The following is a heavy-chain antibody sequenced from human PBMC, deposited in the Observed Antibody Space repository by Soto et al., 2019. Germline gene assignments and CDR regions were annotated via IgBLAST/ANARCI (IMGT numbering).Heavy chain of an antibody. Sequence: QVQLVQSGAEVKKPGASVKVSCKASGYTFTSYGISWVRQAPGQGLEWMGWISTYNGNTNYAQKLQGRVTMTTDTSTSTAYMELRSLRSDDTAVYYCARDSRSVFGVVHVPAMDVWGQGTTVTVSS. D-gene: IGHD3-3*01. V-gene: IGHV1-18*01. CDR2: ISTYNGNT. CDR1: GYTFTSYG. CDR3: ARDSRSVFGVVHVPAMDV. J-gene: IGHJ6*02.